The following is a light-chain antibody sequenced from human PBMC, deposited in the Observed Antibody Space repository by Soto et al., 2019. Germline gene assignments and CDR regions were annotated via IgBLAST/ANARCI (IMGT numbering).Light chain of an antibody. V-gene: IGKV3-15*01. CDR1: QSGSSN. CDR2: GAS. CDR3: QQYNNWPPYT. Sequence: EIVMTQSPATLSVSPGERAALSCRASQSGSSNLAWDKQKPGRAPRRLISGASTRATGIPARFSGSVSGTEFTLTISSLQSEDFAVYYCQQYNNWPPYTFGQGTKLEIK. J-gene: IGKJ2*01.